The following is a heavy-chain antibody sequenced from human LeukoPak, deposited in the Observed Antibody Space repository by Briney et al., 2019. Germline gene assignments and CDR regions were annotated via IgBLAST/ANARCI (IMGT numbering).Heavy chain of an antibody. D-gene: IGHD2-2*01. CDR3: AGVFFHCSSTSCYHPFDY. CDR1: GYTFTSYG. Sequence: ASVKVSCKASGYTFTSYGISWVRQAPGQGLEWMGWISAYNGNTNYAQKLQGRVTMTTDTSTSTAYMELRSLRSDDTAVYYCAGVFFHCSSTSCYHPFDYWGQGTLVTVSS. J-gene: IGHJ4*02. CDR2: ISAYNGNT. V-gene: IGHV1-18*04.